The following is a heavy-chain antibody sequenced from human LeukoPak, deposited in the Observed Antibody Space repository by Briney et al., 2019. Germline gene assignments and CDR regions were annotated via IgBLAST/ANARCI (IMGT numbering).Heavy chain of an antibody. V-gene: IGHV3-30*03. J-gene: IGHJ4*02. CDR2: ISYDGSNK. CDR1: GFTFSSYG. D-gene: IGHD5-18*01. Sequence: GGSLRLSYAASGFTFSSYGMHWVRQAPGKGLEWVAVISYDGSNKYYADSVKGRFTISRDNSKNTLYLQMNSLRAEDTAVYYCARDGKAGYSSDYWGQGTLVTVSS. CDR3: ARDGKAGYSSDY.